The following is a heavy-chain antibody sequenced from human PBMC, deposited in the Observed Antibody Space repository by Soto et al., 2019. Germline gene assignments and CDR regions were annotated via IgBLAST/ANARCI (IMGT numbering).Heavy chain of an antibody. D-gene: IGHD1-26*01. CDR3: ARQGIVGATIDY. CDR2: MNPNSGNT. Sequence: VKVSCKASGYTFNSHDINWVRQATGQGLEWMGWMNPNSGNTGYAQKFQGRVTITADKSTSTAYMELSSLRSEDTAVYYCARQGIVGATIDYWGQGTLVTVSS. V-gene: IGHV1-8*01. CDR1: GYTFNSHD. J-gene: IGHJ4*02.